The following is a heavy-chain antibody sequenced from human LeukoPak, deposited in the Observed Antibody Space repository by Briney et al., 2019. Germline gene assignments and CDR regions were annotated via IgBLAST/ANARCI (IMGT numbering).Heavy chain of an antibody. D-gene: IGHD3-9*01. V-gene: IGHV3-48*04. Sequence: PGGSLRLSCAASGFTFSSNGMNWVRQAPGKGLEWVSYISATGGTIYYADSVKDRFTISRDNAKNSLYLQMNSLRVEDTALYYCARNYPGGGGGRYFDRFPLFWGPGTLVNVPS. J-gene: IGHJ4*02. CDR2: ISATGGTI. CDR3: ARNYPGGGGGRYFDRFPLF. CDR1: GFTFSSNG.